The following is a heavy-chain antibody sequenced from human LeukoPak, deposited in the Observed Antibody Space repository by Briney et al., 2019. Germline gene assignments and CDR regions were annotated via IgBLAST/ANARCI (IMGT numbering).Heavy chain of an antibody. CDR2: INHSGST. CDR3: ARHPPYYYGSGSSYIINWFDP. Sequence: SETLSLTCAVYGGSFSGYYWSWIRQPPGKGLEWFGEINHSGSTNYNPSLKSRVTISVDTSKNQFSLKLRSVTAADTAVYYCARHPPYYYGSGSSYIINWFDPWGQGTLVTVSS. D-gene: IGHD3-10*01. CDR1: GGSFSGYY. V-gene: IGHV4-34*01. J-gene: IGHJ5*02.